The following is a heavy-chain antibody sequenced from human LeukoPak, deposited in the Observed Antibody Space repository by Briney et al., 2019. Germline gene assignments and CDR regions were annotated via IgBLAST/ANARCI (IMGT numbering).Heavy chain of an antibody. V-gene: IGHV3-30*04. D-gene: IGHD3-9*01. J-gene: IGHJ6*03. CDR1: GFTFSTYA. CDR3: AKQGRDWLRDYYYYMDV. Sequence: GGSLRLSCGASGFTFSTYAMHWVRQAPGKGLEWVAVISYDGSNQYYADSVKGRFTISRDNSKNTLYLQMNSLRAEDTAVYYCAKQGRDWLRDYYYYMDVWGKGTTVTISS. CDR2: ISYDGSNQ.